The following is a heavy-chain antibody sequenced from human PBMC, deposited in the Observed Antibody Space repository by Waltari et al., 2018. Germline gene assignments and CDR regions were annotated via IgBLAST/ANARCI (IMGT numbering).Heavy chain of an antibody. J-gene: IGHJ6*02. CDR1: GFTLSAHY. CDR3: VRGSDGDYVHPDYSYYFAMDV. CDR2: TKNKANSYTT. D-gene: IGHD4-17*01. V-gene: IGHV3-72*01. Sequence: EVHLVESGGGVVQPGGSLRLSCAVSGFTLSAHYMDWVRQPPGTGLEWRGRTKNKANSYTTEYAASVGGRFIISRDDSTNSLNLQMNSVKTEDSAVYFCVRGSDGDYVHPDYSYYFAMDVWGQGTTVTVSS.